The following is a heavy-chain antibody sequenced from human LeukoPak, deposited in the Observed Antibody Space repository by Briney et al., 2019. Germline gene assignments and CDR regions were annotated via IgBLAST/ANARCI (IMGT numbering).Heavy chain of an antibody. Sequence: SVKVSCKASGGTFTSYAISWVRQAPGQGLEWMGRIIPIFGTANYAQKFQGRVTITTDESTSTAYMELSSLRSEDTAVYYCASSGGNSGRDYWGQASLVTVSS. V-gene: IGHV1-69*05. J-gene: IGHJ4*02. CDR3: ASSGGNSGRDY. CDR1: GGTFTSYA. D-gene: IGHD4-23*01. CDR2: IIPIFGTA.